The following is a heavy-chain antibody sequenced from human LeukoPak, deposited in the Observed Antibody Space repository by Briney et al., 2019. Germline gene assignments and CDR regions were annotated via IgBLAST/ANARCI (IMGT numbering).Heavy chain of an antibody. CDR3: ARPVYCSTSGCRDY. CDR2: ISDSGSAT. Sequence: GGSLRPSCAASGFTFSSYAMTWVRQAPGKGLDWVSAISDSGSATDYADSVKGRFTISRDNSKSTLYLQLNSLRAEDTAVYYCARPVYCSTSGCRDYWGQGTLVTVSS. CDR1: GFTFSSYA. D-gene: IGHD2-2*01. V-gene: IGHV3-23*01. J-gene: IGHJ4*02.